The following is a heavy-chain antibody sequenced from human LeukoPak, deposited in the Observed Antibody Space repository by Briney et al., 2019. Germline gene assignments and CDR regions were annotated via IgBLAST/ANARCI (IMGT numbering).Heavy chain of an antibody. CDR1: GFTFSSCA. V-gene: IGHV3-30-3*01. J-gene: IGHJ4*02. D-gene: IGHD3-16*01. CDR3: ARDPVSTGLQINSDY. Sequence: GRSLRLSCAASGFTFSSCAMHWVRQAPGKGLEWVAVMSNDGNNEYYADSVKGRFTIFRDNSKNTLYLQMNSLRAEDTAVYYCARDPVSTGLQINSDYWGQGTLVTVSS. CDR2: MSNDGNNE.